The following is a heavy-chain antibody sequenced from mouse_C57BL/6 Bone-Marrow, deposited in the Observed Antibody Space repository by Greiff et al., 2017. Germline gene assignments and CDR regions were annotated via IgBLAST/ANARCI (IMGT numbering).Heavy chain of an antibody. CDR1: GFTFSSYA. V-gene: IGHV5-4*03. CDR2: ISDGGSYT. Sequence: EVMLVESGGGLVKPGGSLKLSCAASGFTFSSYAMSWVRQTPEKRLEWVATISDGGSYTYYPDNVKGRFTISRDNAYNNLYLQMSHLKSEDTAMXDCARYITTVVASDWYIDVWGTGTTVTVSS. CDR3: ARYITTVVASDWYIDV. D-gene: IGHD1-1*01. J-gene: IGHJ1*03.